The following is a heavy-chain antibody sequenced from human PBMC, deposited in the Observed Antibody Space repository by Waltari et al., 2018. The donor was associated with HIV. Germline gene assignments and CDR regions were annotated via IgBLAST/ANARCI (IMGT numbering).Heavy chain of an antibody. Sequence: EVHLVESGGGLVQPGRSLRLSCAASGFTFDDYAMHWVRQTPGKGRGWVSGISWNSGSIGYADSVKGRFTISRDNAKNSLFLQMNSLRPEDTAFYYCAKGPTLTSPPTYFNYWGQGTLVTVSS. D-gene: IGHD2-2*01. J-gene: IGHJ4*02. CDR2: ISWNSGSI. CDR3: AKGPTLTSPPTYFNY. V-gene: IGHV3-9*01. CDR1: GFTFDDYA.